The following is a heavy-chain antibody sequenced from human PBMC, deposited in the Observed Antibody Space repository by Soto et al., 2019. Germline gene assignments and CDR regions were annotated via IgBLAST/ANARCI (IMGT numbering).Heavy chain of an antibody. V-gene: IGHV3-48*02. CDR2: ITGSGSGI. J-gene: IGHJ4*02. D-gene: IGHD3-3*01. CDR3: TRDYNFAFDY. CDR1: GFTFSTYS. Sequence: GGSLRLSCAASGFTFSTYSVNWVRQAPGKGLEWLSYITGSGSGIHYADSVKGRVTVSRDNAKNSLYLQVDGLRDEDTAVYYCTRDYNFAFDYWGQGTPVTVSS.